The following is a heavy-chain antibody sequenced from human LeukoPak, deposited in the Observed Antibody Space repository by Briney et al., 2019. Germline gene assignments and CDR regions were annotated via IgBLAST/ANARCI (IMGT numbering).Heavy chain of an antibody. Sequence: PGRSLRLSCAASGFTFSSYAMHWVRQAPGKGLEWVAVISYDGSNKYYADSVKGRFTISRDNSKNTLYLQMNSLRAEDTAVYYCARDTVYCSSTSCSTTSSSLVYWGQGTLVIVSS. CDR3: ARDTVYCSSTSCSTTSSSLVY. J-gene: IGHJ4*02. V-gene: IGHV3-30-3*01. D-gene: IGHD2-2*02. CDR1: GFTFSSYA. CDR2: ISYDGSNK.